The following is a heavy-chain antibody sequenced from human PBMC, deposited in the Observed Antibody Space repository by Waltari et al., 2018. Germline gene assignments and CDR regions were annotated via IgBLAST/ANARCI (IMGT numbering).Heavy chain of an antibody. CDR3: ARITMIVATPQKLDY. D-gene: IGHD3-22*01. J-gene: IGHJ4*02. CDR2: IGGSGGST. CDR1: GFTFSSYA. Sequence: EVQLLESGGGLVQPGGSLRLSCAASGFTFSSYAMSWVGQAPGKGLEWVSGIGGSGGSTYYADSVKGLFTISRDNSKNTLYLQMNSLRAEDTAVYYCARITMIVATPQKLDYWGQGTLVTVSS. V-gene: IGHV3-23*01.